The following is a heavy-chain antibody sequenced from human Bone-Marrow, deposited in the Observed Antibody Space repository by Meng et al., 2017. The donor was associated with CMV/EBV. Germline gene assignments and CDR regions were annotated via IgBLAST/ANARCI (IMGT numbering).Heavy chain of an antibody. CDR2: INHSGST. Sequence: GSLRLSCAVYGGSFSGYYWSWIRQPPGKGLEWIGEINHSGSTNYNPSLKSRVTISVDTSKNQFSLKLSSVTAADTAVYYCARRSVVVPAASFDYWGQGTRVTGSS. CDR1: GGSFSGYY. D-gene: IGHD2-2*01. V-gene: IGHV4-34*01. CDR3: ARRSVVVPAASFDY. J-gene: IGHJ4*02.